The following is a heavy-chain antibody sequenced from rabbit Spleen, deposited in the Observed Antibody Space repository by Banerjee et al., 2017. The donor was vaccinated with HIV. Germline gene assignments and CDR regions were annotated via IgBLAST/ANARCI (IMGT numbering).Heavy chain of an antibody. CDR2: IDGSVVAT. V-gene: IGHV1S45*01. Sequence: QEQLEESGGGLVKPEGSLTLTCTASGFSFSTSYYICWLRQAPGKGLEWIGCIDGSVVATSYASWAGGRFTISKTSSTTVTLQMTSLTAADTATYICARDLVTVIGWNFNLWGPGTLVTVS. CDR3: ARDLVTVIGWNFNL. D-gene: IGHD5-1*01. CDR1: GFSFSTSYY. J-gene: IGHJ4*01.